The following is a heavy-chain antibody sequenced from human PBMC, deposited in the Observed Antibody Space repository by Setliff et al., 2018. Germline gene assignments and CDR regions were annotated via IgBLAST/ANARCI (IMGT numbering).Heavy chain of an antibody. J-gene: IGHJ3*01. CDR3: AREVGDVIISSDAFDF. Sequence: SETLSLTCSVSGGSINEYYWSWFRQPAGKGLEWIGRIYSDENTDYNPSLKSRVTMLADTSKNQFSLDLRSVTAADTAVYFCAREVGDVIISSDAFDFWGQGTMVTVSS. CDR1: GGSINEYY. D-gene: IGHD3-10*01. V-gene: IGHV4-4*07. CDR2: IYSDENT.